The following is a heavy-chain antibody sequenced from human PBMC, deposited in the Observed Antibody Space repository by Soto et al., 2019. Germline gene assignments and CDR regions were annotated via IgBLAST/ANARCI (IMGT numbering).Heavy chain of an antibody. J-gene: IGHJ4*02. CDR3: ATLGFGEYRGGDY. CDR2: IIPILGIA. CDR1: GGTFSSYT. D-gene: IGHD3-10*01. V-gene: IGHV1-69*02. Sequence: QVQLVQSGAEVKKPGSSVKVSCKASGGTFSSYTISWVRQAPGQGLEWMGGIIPILGIANYAQKFEGRVTTTADKSTSTAYMELSSMRSEDTAGYYFATLGFGEYRGGDYGGQGTLVTVSS.